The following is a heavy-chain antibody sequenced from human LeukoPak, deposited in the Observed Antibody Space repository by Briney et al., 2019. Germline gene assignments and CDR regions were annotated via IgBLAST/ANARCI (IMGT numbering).Heavy chain of an antibody. D-gene: IGHD3-9*01. CDR1: GFTFSSYD. V-gene: IGHV3-13*01. CDR2: IGTAGDT. Sequence: GGSLRLSCAASGFTFSSYDMHWVRQATGKGLEWVSAIGTAGDTYYPGSVKGRFTISRENAKNSLYLQMNSLRAEDTAVYYCARDSGPLRYFGPPMEVWGQGTKV. CDR3: ARDSGPLRYFGPPMEV. J-gene: IGHJ6*01.